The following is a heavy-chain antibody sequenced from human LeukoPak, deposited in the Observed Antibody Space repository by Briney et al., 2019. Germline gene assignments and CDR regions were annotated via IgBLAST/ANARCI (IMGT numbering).Heavy chain of an antibody. J-gene: IGHJ4*02. Sequence: SETLSLTCTVSGGSISSSSFYWGWIRQPPGKGLEWIGGIYYSGSTSYNPSLKSRVTISVDTSKNQFSLKLSSVTAADTAVYYCARHSGPYASSWFDYWGQGTLVTVSS. CDR2: IYYSGST. V-gene: IGHV4-39*01. CDR1: GGSISSSSFY. D-gene: IGHD6-13*01. CDR3: ARHSGPYASSWFDY.